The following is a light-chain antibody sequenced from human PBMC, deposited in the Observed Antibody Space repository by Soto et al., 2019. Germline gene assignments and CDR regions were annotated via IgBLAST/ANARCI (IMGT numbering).Light chain of an antibody. Sequence: EILMTQSPGTLSLSPGERATLSCRAIQSVRSSLAWYQQKPGQAPRLLIYDASKRATGIPARFSGSASGTDFTLTISSLEPGDFAVYYCQQRSDWPPELTFGGGTKVDIK. J-gene: IGKJ4*01. CDR3: QQRSDWPPELT. CDR1: QSVRSS. V-gene: IGKV3-11*01. CDR2: DAS.